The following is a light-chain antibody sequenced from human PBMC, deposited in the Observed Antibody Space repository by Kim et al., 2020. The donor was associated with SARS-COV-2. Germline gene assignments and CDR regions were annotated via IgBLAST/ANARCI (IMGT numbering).Light chain of an antibody. CDR1: HSLLHSNGRNY. Sequence: PASISCRASHSLLHSNGRNYLDWYLRKPGQSPQLLVHLGSDRASGVPDRFSGSGSGTDFTLKISRVEAEDVGVYYCMQGLQLPPSFGQGTKLEI. V-gene: IGKV2-28*01. CDR3: MQGLQLPPS. CDR2: LGS. J-gene: IGKJ2*03.